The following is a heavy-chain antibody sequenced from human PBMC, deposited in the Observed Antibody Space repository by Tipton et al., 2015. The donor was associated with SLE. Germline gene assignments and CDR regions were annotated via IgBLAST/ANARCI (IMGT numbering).Heavy chain of an antibody. CDR2: IYYSGST. Sequence: SLTCAVSGYSISSSHYWSWIRQPPGKGLEWIGYIYYSGSTNYNPSLKSRVTISVDTSKNQFSLKLSSVTAADTAVYYCARADYGGNAGWFDPWGQGTLVTVSS. D-gene: IGHD4/OR15-4a*01. V-gene: IGHV4-59*11. CDR1: GYSISSSHY. J-gene: IGHJ5*02. CDR3: ARADYGGNAGWFDP.